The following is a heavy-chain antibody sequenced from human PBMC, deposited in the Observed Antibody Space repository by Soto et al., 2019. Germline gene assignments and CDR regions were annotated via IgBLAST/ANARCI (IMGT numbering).Heavy chain of an antibody. V-gene: IGHV4-59*01. CDR3: ARYRREAVAGYTLDN. Sequence: SETLSLTCTVSGGSISSNYWTWIRQPPGKGLEWIGYVYNSGSTNYNPSLKSRVTISEDTSKSQFSLKVNSMTAADTAVYYCARYRREAVAGYTLDNWGQGMLVTVSS. D-gene: IGHD6-13*01. CDR2: VYNSGST. J-gene: IGHJ4*02. CDR1: GGSISSNY.